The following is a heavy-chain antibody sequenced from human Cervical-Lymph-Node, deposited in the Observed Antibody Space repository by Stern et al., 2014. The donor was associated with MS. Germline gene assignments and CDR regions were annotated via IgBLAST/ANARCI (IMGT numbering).Heavy chain of an antibody. D-gene: IGHD6-19*01. CDR3: PVAGTTTEV. Sequence: VQLVESGGAVVQPGRSLRLSCAASGFPFSTYALHWVRQAPGKGLEWVAIISSDGSNEYYADSVKGRFTISRDNSKNTLFLQMHSLRTEDTAVYYCPVAGTTTEVWGQGTLVTVSS. CDR1: GFPFSTYA. CDR2: ISSDGSNE. J-gene: IGHJ4*02. V-gene: IGHV3-30*04.